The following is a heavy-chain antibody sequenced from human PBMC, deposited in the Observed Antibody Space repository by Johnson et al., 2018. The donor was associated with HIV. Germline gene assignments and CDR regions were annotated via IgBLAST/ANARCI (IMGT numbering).Heavy chain of an antibody. CDR3: ARGSYDGDALDV. V-gene: IGHV3-13*01. CDR1: GFIFSSYD. Sequence: VQLVESGGGLVQPGGSLRLSCAASGFIFSSYDMHWVRQATGRGLEWVSGIGTTGDVFYAGSVKDRFTISRDNAKDSLYLDMKSLRAGDTALYFCARGSYDGDALDVGGRGTVVAVSS. CDR2: IGTTGDV. D-gene: IGHD3-10*01. J-gene: IGHJ3*01.